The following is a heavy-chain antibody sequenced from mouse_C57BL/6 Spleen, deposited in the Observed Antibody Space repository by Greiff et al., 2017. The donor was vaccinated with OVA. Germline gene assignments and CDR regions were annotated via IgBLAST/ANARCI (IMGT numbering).Heavy chain of an antibody. CDR2: IDPSDSYT. D-gene: IGHD2-10*02. J-gene: IGHJ3*01. Sequence: VQLQQPGAELVMPGASVKLSCKASGYTFTSYWMHWVKQRPGQGLEWIGEIDPSDSYTNYHQKFKGKSTLTVDKSYSTAYMQLSSLTSEDSAVYYWARSDSIAAWLAYGGKGTLVTVSA. CDR3: ARSDSIAAWLAY. CDR1: GYTFTSYW. V-gene: IGHV1-69*01.